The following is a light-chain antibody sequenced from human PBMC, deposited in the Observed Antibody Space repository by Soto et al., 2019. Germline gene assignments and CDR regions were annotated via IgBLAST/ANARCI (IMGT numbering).Light chain of an antibody. CDR2: EAS. V-gene: IGKV3-11*01. J-gene: IGKJ2*01. CDR1: QSVSSH. Sequence: EIVLTQSPATLSLSPGERATLSCRVSQSVSSHLAWYQQKPGQAPRLLIYEASNRATGIPARFSGSGSGTDFTLTISSLEPEDFAVYDCQQRSDWPPLFGQGTKLEIK. CDR3: QQRSDWPPL.